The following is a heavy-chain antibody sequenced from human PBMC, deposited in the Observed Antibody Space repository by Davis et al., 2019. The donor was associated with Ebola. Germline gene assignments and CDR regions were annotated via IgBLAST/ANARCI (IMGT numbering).Heavy chain of an antibody. V-gene: IGHV4-59*08. Sequence: MPSETLSLTCTVSGGSISSYYWSWIRQPPGKGLEWIRYIFYSGSTNYNPSLKSRVTISVDTSKNQFSLKLSSVTAADTAVYYCARLALGYYYGMDVWGQGTTVTVSS. CDR2: IFYSGST. CDR1: GGSISSYY. D-gene: IGHD7-27*01. J-gene: IGHJ6*02. CDR3: ARLALGYYYGMDV.